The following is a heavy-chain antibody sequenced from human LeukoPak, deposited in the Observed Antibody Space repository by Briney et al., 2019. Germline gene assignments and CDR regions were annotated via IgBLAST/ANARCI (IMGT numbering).Heavy chain of an antibody. J-gene: IGHJ4*02. CDR2: IYYSGST. CDR1: GGSISSYY. V-gene: IGHV4-59*12. Sequence: SETLSLTCTVSGGSISSYYWSWIRQPPGKGLEWIGYIYYSGSTNYNPSLKSRVTISVDTSKNQFSLKLSSVTAADTAVYYCARDPISPSGILTVAGTAETDYWGQGTLVTVSS. CDR3: ARDPISPSGILTVAGTAETDY. D-gene: IGHD6-19*01.